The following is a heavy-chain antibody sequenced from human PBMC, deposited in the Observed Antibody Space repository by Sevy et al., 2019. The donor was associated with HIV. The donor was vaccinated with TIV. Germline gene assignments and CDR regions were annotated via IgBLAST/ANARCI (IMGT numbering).Heavy chain of an antibody. D-gene: IGHD5-12*01. CDR3: ARGARGYSGYDSYYFDY. CDR2: IIPIFGTA. V-gene: IGHV1-69*13. Sequence: ASVKVSCKASGGTFSSYAISWVRQAPGQGLEWMGGIIPIFGTANYAQKFQGRVTLTADESTSTAYMELSRLRSEDTAVYYCARGARGYSGYDSYYFDYWGQGTLVTVSS. CDR1: GGTFSSYA. J-gene: IGHJ4*02.